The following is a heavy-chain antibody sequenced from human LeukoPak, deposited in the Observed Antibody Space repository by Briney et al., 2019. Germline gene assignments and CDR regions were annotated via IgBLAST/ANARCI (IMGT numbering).Heavy chain of an antibody. CDR1: GGSFSCYY. CDR2: INHSGST. D-gene: IGHD2-8*01. J-gene: IGHJ6*02. CDR3: ARTGGSYCTNGVCYRPYYYHGMDV. Sequence: SETLPLTCAVYGGSFSCYYWSWIRQPPGKGLEWIGEINHSGSTNYNPSLKSRVTISVDTSKNQFSPKLSSVTAADTAVYYCARTGGSYCTNGVCYRPYYYHGMDVWGQGTTVTVSS. V-gene: IGHV4-34*01.